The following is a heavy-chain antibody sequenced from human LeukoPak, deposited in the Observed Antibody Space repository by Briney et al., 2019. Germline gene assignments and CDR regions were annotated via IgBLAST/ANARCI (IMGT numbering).Heavy chain of an antibody. CDR1: GGSISSYY. V-gene: IGHV4-59*01. CDR2: IYYSGST. Sequence: PSETLSLTCTVSGGSISSYYWSWIRQPPGKGPEWIGYIYYSGSTNYNPSLKSRVTISVDTSKNQFSLKLSSVTAADTAVYYCARDQGYCSSTSCNNWFDPWGQGTLVTVSS. D-gene: IGHD2-2*01. J-gene: IGHJ5*02. CDR3: ARDQGYCSSTSCNNWFDP.